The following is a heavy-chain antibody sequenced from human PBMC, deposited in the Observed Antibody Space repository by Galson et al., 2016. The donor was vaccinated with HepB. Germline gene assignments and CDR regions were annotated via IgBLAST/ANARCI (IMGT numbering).Heavy chain of an antibody. Sequence: ETLSLTCAVYGGSFSAYYWNWIRQPPGRGLEWIGEINHVGSTKFNPSLESRLTISLDTSKRQFSLKLNSVTAADTAVYYCAGFEGSGTYFVDRWTNFVDQWGQGTLVTVSS. J-gene: IGHJ4*02. CDR3: AGFEGSGTYFVDRWTNFVDQ. CDR1: GGSFSAYY. D-gene: IGHD3-10*01. CDR2: INHVGST. V-gene: IGHV4-34*01.